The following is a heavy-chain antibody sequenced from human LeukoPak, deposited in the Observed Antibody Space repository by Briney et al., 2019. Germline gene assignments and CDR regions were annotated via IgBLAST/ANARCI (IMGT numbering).Heavy chain of an antibody. CDR2: INLSGGST. V-gene: IGHV1-46*01. J-gene: IGHJ4*02. CDR3: ARGDCGSTSCYYFDY. D-gene: IGHD2-2*01. CDR1: GYTFTSYY. Sequence: ASVKVSCKASGYTFTSYYMHWVRQAPGQGLEWMGIINLSGGSTRYAQRFQGRITMPRDTSTSTVYMELSSLRSEDTAVYYCARGDCGSTSCYYFDYWGQGTLVTVSS.